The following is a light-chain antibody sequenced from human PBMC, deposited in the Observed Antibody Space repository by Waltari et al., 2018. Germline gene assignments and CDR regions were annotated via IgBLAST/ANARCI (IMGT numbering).Light chain of an antibody. V-gene: IGKV3-15*01. CDR3: QQYNNRTWT. J-gene: IGKJ1*01. CDR2: GAS. CDR1: QSVSSN. Sequence: EIVMTQSPATLSVSPGERATLSCRSSQSVSSNLAWYQQKPGQAPRLLIYGASTRATGIPARFSGRGSGTEFTLTISRLQSEDFAVYYCQQYNNRTWTFGQGTKVEIK.